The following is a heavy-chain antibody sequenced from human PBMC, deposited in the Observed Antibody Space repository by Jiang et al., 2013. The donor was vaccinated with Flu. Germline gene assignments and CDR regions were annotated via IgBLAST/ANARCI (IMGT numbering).Heavy chain of an antibody. Sequence: GPGLVKPSETLSLTCTVSGGSISSYYWSWIRQPPGKGLEWIGYIYYSGSTNYNPSLKSRVTISVDTSKNQFSLKLSSVTAADTAVYYCARDCEMATITGPQYAFDIWGQGTMVTVSS. D-gene: IGHD5-24*01. CDR3: ARDCEMATITGPQYAFDI. CDR2: IYYSGST. V-gene: IGHV4-59*01. J-gene: IGHJ3*02. CDR1: GGSISSYY.